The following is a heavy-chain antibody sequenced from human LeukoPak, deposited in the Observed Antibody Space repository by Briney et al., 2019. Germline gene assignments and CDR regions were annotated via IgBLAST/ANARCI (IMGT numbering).Heavy chain of an antibody. CDR3: ARRLTQYDCFDP. J-gene: IGHJ5*02. D-gene: IGHD2-2*01. V-gene: IGHV6-1*01. Sequence: SQTLSLTCAVSGDSVSSNSVTWNWIRQSPSRCREWLGRTYYRSTWYNDYAVSVRGRITVNPDTSKNQFSLHLNSVTPEDTAVYYCARRLTQYDCFDPWGQGILVTVSS. CDR1: GDSVSSNSVT. CDR2: TYYRSTWYN.